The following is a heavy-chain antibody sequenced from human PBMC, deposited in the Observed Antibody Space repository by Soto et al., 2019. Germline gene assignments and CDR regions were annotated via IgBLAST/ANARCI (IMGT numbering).Heavy chain of an antibody. V-gene: IGHV1-69*06. Sequence: QVQLVQSGAEVKKPGSSVKVSCKASGGTISSYAISWVRQAPGQGLEWMGGIIPIFGTANYAQKLQGRVTITADKSTSTAYMELSSLRSEDTAVYYCARETLYSSSVGWFDPWGQGTLVTVSS. CDR2: IIPIFGTA. J-gene: IGHJ5*02. D-gene: IGHD6-6*01. CDR3: ARETLYSSSVGWFDP. CDR1: GGTISSYA.